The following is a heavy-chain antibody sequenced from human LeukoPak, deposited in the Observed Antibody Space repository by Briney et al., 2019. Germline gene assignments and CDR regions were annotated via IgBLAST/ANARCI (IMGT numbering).Heavy chain of an antibody. Sequence: GGSLRLSCAASGFTFSTYIIHWVRQAPGKGLEYVSTISSNGRITYYSNSVRGRFTISRDNSKNTLYLQMGTLRAEDTAVYYCARGVGNYGYDYFDYWGRGTLVTVSS. V-gene: IGHV3-64*01. CDR1: GFTFSTYI. CDR3: ARGVGNYGYDYFDY. CDR2: ISSNGRIT. D-gene: IGHD5-12*01. J-gene: IGHJ4*02.